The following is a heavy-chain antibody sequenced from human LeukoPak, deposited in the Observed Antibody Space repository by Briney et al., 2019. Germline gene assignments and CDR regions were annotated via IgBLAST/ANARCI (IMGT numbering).Heavy chain of an antibody. CDR3: ARGPSTTYCGGDCYSEYFQH. Sequence: SVKVSCKASGGTFSSYAISWVRQAPGQGLEWMGRIIPILGIANYAQKFQGRVTITADKSTSTAYMELSSLRSEDTAVYYCARGPSTTYCGGDCYSEYFQHWGQGTLVTVSS. CDR1: GGTFSSYA. D-gene: IGHD2-21*02. J-gene: IGHJ1*01. V-gene: IGHV1-69*04. CDR2: IIPILGIA.